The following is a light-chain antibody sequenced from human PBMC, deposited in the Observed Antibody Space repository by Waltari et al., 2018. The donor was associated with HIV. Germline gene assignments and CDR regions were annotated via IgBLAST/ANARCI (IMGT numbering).Light chain of an antibody. CDR3: QQRSNWPLT. CDR1: QSVSSY. Sequence: EIVLTQSPATLSLSPGERATLSCRASQSVSSYLAWYQQKPGQAPRLHIYDASNRATGIPAMFSGSGSGTDFTLTISSLEPEDFAVYYCQQRSNWPLTFGGGTKVEIK. V-gene: IGKV3-11*01. J-gene: IGKJ4*01. CDR2: DAS.